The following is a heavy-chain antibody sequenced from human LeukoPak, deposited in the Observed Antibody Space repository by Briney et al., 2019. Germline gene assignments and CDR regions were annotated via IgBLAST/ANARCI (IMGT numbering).Heavy chain of an antibody. Sequence: GGSLRLSCAASGFTFSSYAMSWVRQAPGKGLEWVSTISESGANTHYAASVKGRFAISRHHSKNTLYVQMNSLSVDHTAIYYCTIQCSGSSCRLPDVWGQVTTVTFSS. CDR1: GFTFSSYA. V-gene: IGHV3-23*01. CDR2: ISESGANT. D-gene: IGHD2-15*01. CDR3: TIQCSGSSCRLPDV. J-gene: IGHJ6*02.